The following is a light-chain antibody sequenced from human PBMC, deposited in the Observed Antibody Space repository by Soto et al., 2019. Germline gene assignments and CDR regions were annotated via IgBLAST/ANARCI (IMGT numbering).Light chain of an antibody. Sequence: GSPGQSITISCAGTRDDIGAYDYVSWYQQHPGNAPKLLVYEVTNRPSGVSDRFSGSKSGNTASLTISGLQAEDEADYYCNSYTNSSAVVFGGGTKVTVL. J-gene: IGLJ2*01. CDR1: RDDIGAYDY. CDR2: EVT. CDR3: NSYTNSSAVV. V-gene: IGLV2-14*01.